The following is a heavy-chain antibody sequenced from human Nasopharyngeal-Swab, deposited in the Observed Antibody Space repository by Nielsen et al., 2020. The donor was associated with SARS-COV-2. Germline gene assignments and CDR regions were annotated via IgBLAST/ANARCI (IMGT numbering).Heavy chain of an antibody. Sequence: ASVKVSCKASGGTFTGYYMHWVRQAPGQGLEWMGWINPNSGGTNYAQKFQGRVTMTRDTSISTAYMELSRLRSDDTAVYYCARESIAAAGRDFDYWGQGTLVTVSS. CDR2: INPNSGGT. D-gene: IGHD6-13*01. V-gene: IGHV1-2*02. CDR3: ARESIAAAGRDFDY. CDR1: GGTFTGYY. J-gene: IGHJ4*02.